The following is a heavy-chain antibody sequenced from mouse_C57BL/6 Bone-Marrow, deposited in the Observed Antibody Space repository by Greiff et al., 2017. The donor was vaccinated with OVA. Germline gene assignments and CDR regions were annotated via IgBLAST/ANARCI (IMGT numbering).Heavy chain of an antibody. D-gene: IGHD2-12*01. CDR1: GYTFTDYY. V-gene: IGHV1-26*01. Sequence: EVQLQQSGPELVKPGASVKISCKASGYTFTDYYMNWVKQSHGKSLEWIGDINPNNGGTSYNQKFKGKATLTVDKSSSTAYMELSSLTSEDSAVYYCANDGYRGHSTTHTASS. CDR3: ANDGY. J-gene: IGHJ2*01. CDR2: INPNNGGT.